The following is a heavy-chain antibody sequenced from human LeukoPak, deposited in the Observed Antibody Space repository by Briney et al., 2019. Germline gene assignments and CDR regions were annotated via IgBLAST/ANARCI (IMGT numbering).Heavy chain of an antibody. CDR1: GGSFSGYY. D-gene: IGHD6-13*01. V-gene: IGHV4-34*01. CDR3: VRGAGGSSWYRPLRY. CDR2: INHSGST. Sequence: SETLSLTCAVYGGSFSGYYWSWIRQPPGKGLEWIGEINHSGSTNYNPSLKSRVTISVDTSKNQFSLKLSSVTAADTAVYYCVRGAGGSSWYRPLRYWGQGTLVTVSS. J-gene: IGHJ4*02.